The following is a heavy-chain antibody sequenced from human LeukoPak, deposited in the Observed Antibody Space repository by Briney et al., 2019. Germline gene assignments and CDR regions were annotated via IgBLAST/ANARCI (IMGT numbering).Heavy chain of an antibody. CDR3: AWKRYSYGLEG. Sequence: SETLSLTCTVSGGSISSYYWSWIRQPPGKGLEWIGYIYYSGSTNYNPSLKSRVTISIDTSKNQFSLKLSSVTAADTAVYYCAWKRYSYGLEGWGQGTLVTVSS. CDR1: GGSISSYY. D-gene: IGHD5-18*01. J-gene: IGHJ4*02. CDR2: IYYSGST. V-gene: IGHV4-59*01.